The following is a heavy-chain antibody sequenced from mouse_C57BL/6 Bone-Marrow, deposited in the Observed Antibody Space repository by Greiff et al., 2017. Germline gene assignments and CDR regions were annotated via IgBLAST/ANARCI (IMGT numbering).Heavy chain of an antibody. J-gene: IGHJ1*03. CDR2: IYPGGGYT. D-gene: IGHD2-5*01. V-gene: IGHV1-63*01. CDR3: AVYYSNYWYFDV. Sequence: QVQLQQSGAELVRPGTSVKMSCKASGYTFTNYWIGWAKQRPGHGLEWIGDIYPGGGYTNYNDKFKGKATLTADKSSSTAYMQFSSLTSEDSAIYYCAVYYSNYWYFDVWGTGTTVTGSS. CDR1: GYTFTNYW.